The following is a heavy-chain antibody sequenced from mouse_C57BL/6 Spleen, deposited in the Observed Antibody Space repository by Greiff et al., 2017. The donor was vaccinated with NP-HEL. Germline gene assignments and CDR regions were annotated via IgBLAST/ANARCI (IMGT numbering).Heavy chain of an antibody. CDR1: GYSITSGYY. D-gene: IGHD1-1*01. CDR2: ISYDGSN. J-gene: IGHJ2*01. V-gene: IGHV3-6*01. Sequence: EVKLQESGPGLVKPSQSLSLTCSVTGYSITSGYYWNWIRQFPGNKLEWMGYISYDGSNNYNPSLKNRISITRDTSKNQFFLKLNSVTTEDTATYYCARANYGSSVDYWGQGTTLTVSS. CDR3: ARANYGSSVDY.